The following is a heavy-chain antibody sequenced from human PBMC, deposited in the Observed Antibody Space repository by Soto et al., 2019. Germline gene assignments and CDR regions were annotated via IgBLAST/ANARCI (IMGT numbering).Heavy chain of an antibody. Sequence: SETLSLTCTVSGASISRYYWRSIRQPPGKGLEWMGYIYYSGSTNYNPSLKSRVTISVDTSKNQFSLKLSSVTAADTAVYYCARVRRYDYIWGSYRLVADAFDIWGQGTMVTVSS. CDR2: IYYSGST. CDR1: GASISRYY. CDR3: ARVRRYDYIWGSYRLVADAFDI. D-gene: IGHD3-16*02. J-gene: IGHJ3*02. V-gene: IGHV4-59*01.